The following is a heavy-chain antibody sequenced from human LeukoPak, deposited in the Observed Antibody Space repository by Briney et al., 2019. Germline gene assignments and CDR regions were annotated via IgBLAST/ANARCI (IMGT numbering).Heavy chain of an antibody. D-gene: IGHD2-21*02. CDR3: ARAVVTAIPSWFDP. J-gene: IGHJ5*02. CDR1: GSSFTSYW. Sequence: GASLKISYKGSGSSFTSYWIGWVRPMPGKGLEWMGIIYPGDSDTRYSPSFQGPVTISADKSISTAYLQWSSLKASDTAMYYCARAVVTAIPSWFDPWGQGTLVTVSS. CDR2: IYPGDSDT. V-gene: IGHV5-51*01.